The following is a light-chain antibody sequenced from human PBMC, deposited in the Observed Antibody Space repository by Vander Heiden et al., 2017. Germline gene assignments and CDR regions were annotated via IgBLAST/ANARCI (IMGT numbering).Light chain of an antibody. Sequence: QSALTQPASVSPPPRQSITISCTGTSSDVGGYNYVSWYQQHPGKAPKLMIYDVSNRPSGVSNRFSGSKSGNTASLTISGLQAEDEADYYCSSYTSSSTLVFGGGTKLTVL. CDR2: DVS. V-gene: IGLV2-14*03. CDR3: SSYTSSSTLV. J-gene: IGLJ2*01. CDR1: SSDVGGYNY.